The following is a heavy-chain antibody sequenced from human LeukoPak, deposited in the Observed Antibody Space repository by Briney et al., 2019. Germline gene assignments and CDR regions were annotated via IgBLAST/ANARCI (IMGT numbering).Heavy chain of an antibody. CDR2: INTNTGNP. D-gene: IGHD3-10*01. J-gene: IGHJ3*02. CDR1: GYTFTSYA. CDR3: AREALQYYYGSGSYSEPFDI. V-gene: IGHV7-4-1*02. Sequence: ASVKVSCKASGYTFTSYAMNWVRQAPGQGLEWMGWINTNTGNPTYAQGFTGRFVFSLDTSVSTAYLQISSLKGEDTAVYYCAREALQYYYGSGSYSEPFDIWGQGTMVTVSS.